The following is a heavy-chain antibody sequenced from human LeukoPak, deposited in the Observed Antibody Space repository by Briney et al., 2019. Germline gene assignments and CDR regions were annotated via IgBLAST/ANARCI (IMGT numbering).Heavy chain of an antibody. CDR3: ARKIRGISSAFDL. D-gene: IGHD3-10*01. J-gene: IGHJ3*01. Sequence: PETLSLTCTVSGGSISGYYWSWIRQPPGKGLEWIGNIYYSGSTNYNPSLKSRVTISVDTSKNQFSLRLNSVTAADTAVYYCARKIRGISSAFDLGGQVTIVTVSS. CDR1: GGSISGYY. V-gene: IGHV4-59*01. CDR2: IYYSGST.